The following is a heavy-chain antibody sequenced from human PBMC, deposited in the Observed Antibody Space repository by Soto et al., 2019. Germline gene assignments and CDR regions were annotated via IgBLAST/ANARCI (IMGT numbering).Heavy chain of an antibody. CDR2: IYGGGTT. J-gene: IGHJ4*02. V-gene: IGHV3-53*01. CDR3: VQTTGWPGFDF. D-gene: IGHD6-19*01. CDR1: GFAVSSKY. Sequence: EVQLVESGGGLIQPGGSLRLSCAASGFAVSSKYMTWVRQAPGKGLEWVSVIYGGGTTYYADSVKGRFTISRDTSKNTLYPQMNSLRAEETAVYYCVQTTGWPGFDFWGQGTLVTVSS.